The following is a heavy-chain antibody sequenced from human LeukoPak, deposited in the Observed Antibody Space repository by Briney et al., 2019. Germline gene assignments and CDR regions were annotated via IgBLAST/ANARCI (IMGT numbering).Heavy chain of an antibody. CDR3: ARMAPMTTVTRRHFDY. Sequence: SETLSLTCAVYGGSFSGYYWSCIRQPPGKGLEWIGEINHSGSTNYNPSLKSRVTISVDTSKNQFSLKLSSVTAADTAVYYCARMAPMTTVTRRHFDYWGQGTLVTVSS. CDR1: GGSFSGYY. J-gene: IGHJ4*02. CDR2: INHSGST. D-gene: IGHD4-17*01. V-gene: IGHV4-34*01.